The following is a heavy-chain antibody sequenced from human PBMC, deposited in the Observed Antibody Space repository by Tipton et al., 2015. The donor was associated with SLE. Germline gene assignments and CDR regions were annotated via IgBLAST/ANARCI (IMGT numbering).Heavy chain of an antibody. CDR1: GGSISSGGYY. V-gene: IGHV4-31*03. D-gene: IGHD3-10*01. CDR3: ARGHRVRGDPYFDY. CDR2: ISYSGST. J-gene: IGHJ4*02. Sequence: TLSLTCTVSGGSISSGGYYWSWIRQSPGKGLEWIGYISYSGSTNYNSSLKSRLTISVDTSKNQFSLKLSSVTAADTAVYYCARGHRVRGDPYFDYWGQGTLVTVSS.